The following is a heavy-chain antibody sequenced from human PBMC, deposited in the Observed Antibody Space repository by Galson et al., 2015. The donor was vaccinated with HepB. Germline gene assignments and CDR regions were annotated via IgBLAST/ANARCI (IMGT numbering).Heavy chain of an antibody. J-gene: IGHJ3*01. CDR3: AKLDSTSSA. D-gene: IGHD6-6*01. V-gene: IGHV3-33*06. Sequence: SLRLSCAAYGFTFSNYGMHWVRQAPGRGLEWVDVIWFDGNRKLSADSVKGRFTISRDNSHNTLYLQMNSLRAEDTALYYCAKLDSTSSAWGQGTMVIVSS. CDR1: GFTFSNYG. CDR2: IWFDGNRK.